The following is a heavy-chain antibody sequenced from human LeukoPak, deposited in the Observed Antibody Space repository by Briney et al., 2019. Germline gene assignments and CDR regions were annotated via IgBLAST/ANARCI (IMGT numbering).Heavy chain of an antibody. CDR3: ASSGYSSGWYLWD. J-gene: IGHJ4*02. V-gene: IGHV3-7*01. D-gene: IGHD6-19*01. Sequence: ETLSLTCTVSGGSISSYYWSWVRQAPDKGLEWVANIKQDGSEKYYVDSVKGRFTISRDNAKNSLYLQMNSLRAEDTAVYYCASSGYSSGWYLWDWGQGTLVTVSS. CDR1: GGSISSYY. CDR2: IKQDGSEK.